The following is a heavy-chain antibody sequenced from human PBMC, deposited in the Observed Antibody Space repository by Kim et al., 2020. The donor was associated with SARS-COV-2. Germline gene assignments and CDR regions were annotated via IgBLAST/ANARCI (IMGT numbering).Heavy chain of an antibody. D-gene: IGHD3-3*01. CDR3: AKWECFGVFRSWYVDY. CDR1: GFTFSSYA. V-gene: IGHV3-23*01. Sequence: GGSLRLSCAASGFTFSSYAMSWVRQAPGKGLEWVSAISGSGGSTYYADSVKGRFTISRDNSKNTLYLQMNSLRAEDTAVYYCAKWECFGVFRSWYVDYWGQGTLVTVSS. J-gene: IGHJ4*02. CDR2: ISGSGGST.